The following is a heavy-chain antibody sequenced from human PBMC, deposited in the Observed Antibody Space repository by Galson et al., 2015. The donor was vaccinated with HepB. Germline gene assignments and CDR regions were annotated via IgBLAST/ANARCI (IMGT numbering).Heavy chain of an antibody. CDR3: ARDRCSSTSCFFDY. CDR2: IKQDGSEQ. Sequence: SLRLSCAASGFSFSNYWMSWVRQAPGKGLEWVANIKQDGSEQYYVDSVKGRFTISRDNAKNSLYLQVNSLRAEDTAVYYCARDRCSSTSCFFDYWGQGALVTVSS. D-gene: IGHD2-2*01. J-gene: IGHJ4*02. CDR1: GFSFSNYW. V-gene: IGHV3-7*03.